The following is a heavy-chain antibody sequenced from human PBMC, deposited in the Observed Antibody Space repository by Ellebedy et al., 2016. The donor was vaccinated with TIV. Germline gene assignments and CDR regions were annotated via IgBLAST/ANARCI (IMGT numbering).Heavy chain of an antibody. J-gene: IGHJ2*01. D-gene: IGHD3-16*01. Sequence: MPSETLSLTCAVYGGSFNDYYWTWIRQTPGKGLEWIGESNHSGSTNYNPSLKSRVTIAVDTSKSWFSLKLSSVTAADTAVYYCTKALGDTRYFDLWGRGTLVTVSS. CDR3: TKALGDTRYFDL. CDR1: GGSFNDYY. CDR2: SNHSGST. V-gene: IGHV4-34*01.